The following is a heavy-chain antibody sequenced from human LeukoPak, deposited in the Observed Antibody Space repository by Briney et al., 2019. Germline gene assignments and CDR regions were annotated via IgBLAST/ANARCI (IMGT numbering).Heavy chain of an antibody. V-gene: IGHV6-1*01. CDR3: ARDQGPGRYAFDI. J-gene: IGHJ3*02. D-gene: IGHD3-10*01. Sequence: SQTLSLTCAISGDSVSTNSATWNWIRQSPSRGLEWLGRTYYRSKWYIDYAVSVKSRITINPDTSKNQFSLQPNSVTPEDTAVYYCARDQGPGRYAFDIWGQGTMVTVSS. CDR2: TYYRSKWYI. CDR1: GDSVSTNSAT.